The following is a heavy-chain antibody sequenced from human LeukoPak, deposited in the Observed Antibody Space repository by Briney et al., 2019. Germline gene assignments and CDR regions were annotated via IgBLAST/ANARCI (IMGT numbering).Heavy chain of an antibody. Sequence: SGTLSLTCAVSGGSISSSNWWSWVRQPPGKGLEWIGEIYHSGSTNYNSALNSRVTISVDTSKNQFSLKVSSVTAADTAVYYCARAGRGTGAWGQGTLVIVSS. D-gene: IGHD3/OR15-3a*01. CDR3: ARAGRGTGA. CDR1: GGSISSSNW. V-gene: IGHV4-4*02. CDR2: IYHSGST. J-gene: IGHJ5*02.